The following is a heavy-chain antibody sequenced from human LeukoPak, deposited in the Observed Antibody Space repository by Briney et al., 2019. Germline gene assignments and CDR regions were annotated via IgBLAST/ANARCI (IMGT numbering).Heavy chain of an antibody. J-gene: IGHJ3*02. Sequence: PGGSLRLSCAASGFTFSDHYMSWIRQAPGRGREWVACISSIVSKTDYADSVKGRFTISRDNVKNSLYMQMNSLRAEDTAVYFCAREGVGGSQALDAFDIWGQGTMVTVSS. CDR3: AREGVGGSQALDAFDI. CDR1: GFTFSDHY. CDR2: ISSIVSKT. D-gene: IGHD3-10*01. V-gene: IGHV3-11*05.